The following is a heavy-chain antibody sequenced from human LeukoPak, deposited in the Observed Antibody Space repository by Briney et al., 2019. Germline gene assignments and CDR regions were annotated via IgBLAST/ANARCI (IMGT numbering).Heavy chain of an antibody. J-gene: IGHJ4*02. CDR1: GGSISSYY. V-gene: IGHV4-59*01. Sequence: SETLSLTCTVSGGSISSYYWSWIRQPPGKGLEWIGYIYYSGSTNYNPSLKSRVTISVDTSKNQFSLKLSSVTAADTAVYYCARAQYSSSWTLLFDYWGQGTLVTVSS. CDR3: ARAQYSSSWTLLFDY. CDR2: IYYSGST. D-gene: IGHD6-13*01.